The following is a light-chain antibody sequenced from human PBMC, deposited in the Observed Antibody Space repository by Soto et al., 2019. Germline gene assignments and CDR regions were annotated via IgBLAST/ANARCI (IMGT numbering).Light chain of an antibody. CDR3: QQRSNWPRT. J-gene: IGKJ2*01. CDR2: DAS. Sequence: EIVLTQSPATLSWSPGERATLSCRASQSVSSYLAWYQQKPVQAPRLLMYDASTRATGIPARFSGSGSGTDFTLTISSLEPEDFAVYYCQQRSNWPRTFGQGTKLEIK. CDR1: QSVSSY. V-gene: IGKV3-11*01.